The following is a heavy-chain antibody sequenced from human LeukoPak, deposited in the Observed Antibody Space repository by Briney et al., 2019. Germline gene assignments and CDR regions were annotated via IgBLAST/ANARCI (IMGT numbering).Heavy chain of an antibody. Sequence: PSETLSLTCAVYGGSFSGYYWSWIRQPPGKGLEWIGEINHSGSTNYNPSLKSRVTISVDTSKNQFSLKLSSVTAADTAVYYCARAGVAGFDCWGQGTLVTVSS. CDR1: GGSFSGYY. CDR2: INHSGST. J-gene: IGHJ4*02. CDR3: ARAGVAGFDC. V-gene: IGHV4-34*01. D-gene: IGHD6-19*01.